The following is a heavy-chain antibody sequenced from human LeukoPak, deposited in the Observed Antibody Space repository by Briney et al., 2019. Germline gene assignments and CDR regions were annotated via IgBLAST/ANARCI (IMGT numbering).Heavy chain of an antibody. V-gene: IGHV3-23*01. Sequence: GGSLRLSCAASGFTFSSYAMSWVRQAPGKGLEWVSAISGSGDSTYYGDSVKGRFTISRDNSKDTLYLQMNSLRAEDTAVYYCAKTRPLDSSSWSHGDYWGQGTLVTVSS. J-gene: IGHJ4*02. D-gene: IGHD6-13*01. CDR2: ISGSGDST. CDR3: AKTRPLDSSSWSHGDY. CDR1: GFTFSSYA.